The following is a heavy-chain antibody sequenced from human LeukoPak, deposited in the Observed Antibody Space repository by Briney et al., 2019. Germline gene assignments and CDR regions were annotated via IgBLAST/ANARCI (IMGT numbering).Heavy chain of an antibody. Sequence: SETLSLTCTVSVYSISSGYYWGWIRQPPGRGLEWIGSIYHSGSTYYNPSLKSRVTISVDTSKNQFSLKLSSVTAADTAVYYCARVPTNWYFDLWGRGTLVTVSS. CDR2: IYHSGST. CDR1: VYSISSGYY. V-gene: IGHV4-38-2*02. J-gene: IGHJ2*01. D-gene: IGHD1-14*01. CDR3: ARVPTNWYFDL.